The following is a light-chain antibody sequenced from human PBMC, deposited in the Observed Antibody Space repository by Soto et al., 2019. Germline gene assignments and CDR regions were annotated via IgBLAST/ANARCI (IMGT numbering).Light chain of an antibody. CDR2: AAS. Sequence: DIQMTQSPSSVSASVGDRVTITCRASQGISSWLAWYQRKPGKAPKLLIYAASSLQSGVPSRFSGSGSGTDFTLTISSLAPEDFAVYYCQKRTNWPPHTFGQGTKVDIK. CDR1: QGISSW. J-gene: IGKJ2*01. CDR3: QKRTNWPPHT. V-gene: IGKV1-12*01.